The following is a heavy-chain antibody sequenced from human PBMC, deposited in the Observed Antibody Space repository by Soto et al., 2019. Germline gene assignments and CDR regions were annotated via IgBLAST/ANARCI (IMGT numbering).Heavy chain of an antibody. Sequence: GESLKISCKGSGYSLTSYWSSWVRQMPGKGLEWMGRIDPSDSYTNYSPSFQGHVPISADKSISTAYLQWSSLKASDTAMYYCARSDPVTMIAIWGQGTMVTVSS. D-gene: IGHD3-22*01. V-gene: IGHV5-10-1*01. CDR3: ARSDPVTMIAI. CDR1: GYSLTSYW. CDR2: IDPSDSYT. J-gene: IGHJ3*02.